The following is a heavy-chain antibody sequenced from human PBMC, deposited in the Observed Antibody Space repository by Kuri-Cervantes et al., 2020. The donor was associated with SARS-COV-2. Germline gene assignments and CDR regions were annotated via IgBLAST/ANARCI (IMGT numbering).Heavy chain of an antibody. CDR2: ISSSSSYI. CDR1: GFTFSSYS. V-gene: IGHV3-21*01. J-gene: IGHJ6*02. CDR3: ARDYGSGPSGAYYYYGMDV. D-gene: IGHD3-10*01. Sequence: GESLKISCAASGFTFSSYSMNWVRQAPGKGLEWVSSISSSSSYISHADSMKGRFAISRDNAKNSLYRQMNSLRAEDTAVYYCARDYGSGPSGAYYYYGMDVWGQGTTVTVSS.